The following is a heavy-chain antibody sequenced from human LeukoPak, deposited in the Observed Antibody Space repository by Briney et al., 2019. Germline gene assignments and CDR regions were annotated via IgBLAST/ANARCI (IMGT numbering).Heavy chain of an antibody. CDR1: GYTFTSYA. V-gene: IGHV1-46*01. D-gene: IGHD4-11*01. CDR3: ARAFNSIQPLDY. J-gene: IGHJ4*02. CDR2: INPSGGST. Sequence: ASVKVSCKASGYTFTSYAMNWVRQAPGQGLEWMGLINPSGGSTRYAQKFQGRVTVTRDTSTSTLYMELRSLRSEDTAMYYCARAFNSIQPLDYWGQGTLVTVSS.